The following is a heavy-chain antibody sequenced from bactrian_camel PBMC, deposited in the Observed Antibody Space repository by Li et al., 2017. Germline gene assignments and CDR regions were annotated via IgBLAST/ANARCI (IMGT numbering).Heavy chain of an antibody. CDR1: GTGIAVRD. CDR2: ISGGGSI. Sequence: QLVESGGGSVQAGGSMRLSCTGSGTGIAVRDMGWFRQVPGREREGVATISGGGSITYADSVKGRFTISRDNAKDTLYLQMNSLKIEDTAVYYCALGSSRQATMTARGKGTQVTVS. V-gene: IGHV3S53*01. J-gene: IGHJ4*01. D-gene: IGHD3*01.